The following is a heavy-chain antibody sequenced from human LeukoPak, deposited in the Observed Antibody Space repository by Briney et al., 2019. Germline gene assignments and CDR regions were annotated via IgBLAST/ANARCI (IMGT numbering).Heavy chain of an antibody. CDR2: ISGSGYST. D-gene: IGHD3-22*01. CDR3: ARDWYYYDSSGYYA. CDR1: GFTFSSYA. Sequence: GGSLRLSCAASGFTFSSYAMTWVRQAPGKGLEWVSSISGSGYSTYYADSVKGRFTISRDNSKNTLYLQMNSLRAEDTAVYYCARDWYYYDSSGYYAWGQGTMVTVSS. J-gene: IGHJ3*01. V-gene: IGHV3-23*01.